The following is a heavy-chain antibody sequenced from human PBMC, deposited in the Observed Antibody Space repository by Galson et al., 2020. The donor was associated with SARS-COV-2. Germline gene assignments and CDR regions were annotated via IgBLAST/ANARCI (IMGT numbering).Heavy chain of an antibody. CDR2: IGADGRT. CDR1: GLNISSHD. Sequence: GKSLTNSCAAPGLNISSHDMHWVRQLTGNGLEWVSGIGADGRTYYPDSVKGRFTISRDNAKNSLHLQMNSLTAGDTAVYYCARDDDSSGMGAFDIWGRGTMVTVSS. CDR3: ARDDDSSGMGAFDI. D-gene: IGHD3-22*01. J-gene: IGHJ3*02. V-gene: IGHV3-13*04.